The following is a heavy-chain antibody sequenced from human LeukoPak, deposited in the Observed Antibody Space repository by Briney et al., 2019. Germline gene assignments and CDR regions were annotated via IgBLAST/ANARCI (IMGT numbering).Heavy chain of an antibody. V-gene: IGHV1-69*13. CDR1: GGTFSSYA. CDR2: IIPIFGAA. CDR3: ARAFNYGSGGEGNWFDP. J-gene: IGHJ5*02. D-gene: IGHD3-10*01. Sequence: ASVKVSCKASGGTFSSYAISWVRQAPGQGLEWMGGIIPIFGAANYAQKFQGRVTITADESTSTAYMELSSLRSEDTALYYCARAFNYGSGGEGNWFDPWGQGTLVTVSS.